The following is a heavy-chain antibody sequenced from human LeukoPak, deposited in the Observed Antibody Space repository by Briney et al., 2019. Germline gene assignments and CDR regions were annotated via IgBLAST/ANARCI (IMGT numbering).Heavy chain of an antibody. CDR2: INSDGSST. V-gene: IGHV3-74*01. J-gene: IGHJ5*02. CDR1: GFTFSNYW. D-gene: IGHD6-19*01. Sequence: GGSLRLSCAASGFTFSNYWMQWVRQAPGKGLVWVSRINSDGSSTSYADSVKGRFTISRDNAKNTLYLQMNSLRAEDTAVYYCATLRNSGWYNWFDPWGQGTLVTVSS. CDR3: ATLRNSGWYNWFDP.